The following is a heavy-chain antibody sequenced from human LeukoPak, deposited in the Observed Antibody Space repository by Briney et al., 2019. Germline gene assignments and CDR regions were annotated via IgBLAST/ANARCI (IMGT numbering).Heavy chain of an antibody. CDR2: ISWDGGST. D-gene: IGHD3-10*01. Sequence: GGSLRLSCAASGFTFDDYAMHWVRQAPGKGLEWVSLISWDGGSTYYADSVKGRFTISSDNSKNSLYLQMNSLRAEDTALYYCAKAYGSGSPGDYYYGMDVWGQGTTVTVSS. J-gene: IGHJ6*02. V-gene: IGHV3-43D*03. CDR1: GFTFDDYA. CDR3: AKAYGSGSPGDYYYGMDV.